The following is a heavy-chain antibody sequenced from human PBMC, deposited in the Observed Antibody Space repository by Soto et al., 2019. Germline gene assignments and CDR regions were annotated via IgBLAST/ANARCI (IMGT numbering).Heavy chain of an antibody. CDR2: IKSKTDGGTT. J-gene: IGHJ6*02. V-gene: IGHV3-15*07. CDR1: GFTFSNAW. CDR3: TTEDSTGTNYYYYYGMAV. Sequence: GGSLRLSCAASGFTFSNAWMNWVRQAPGKGLEWVGRIKSKTDGGTTDYAAPVKGRFTISRDDSKNTLYLQMNSLKTEDTAVYYCTTEDSTGTNYYYYYGMAVWGQGTTVTVSS. D-gene: IGHD1-7*01.